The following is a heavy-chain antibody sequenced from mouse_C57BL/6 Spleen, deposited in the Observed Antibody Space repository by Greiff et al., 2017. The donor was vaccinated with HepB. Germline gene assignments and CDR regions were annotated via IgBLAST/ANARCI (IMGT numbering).Heavy chain of an antibody. Sequence: VNLMESDAELVKPGASVKISCKVSGYTFTDHTIHWMKQRPEQGLEWIGYIYPRDGSTKYNEKFKGKATLTADKSSSTAYMQLNSLTSEDSAVYFCAADGYSPAWFAYWGQGTLVTVSA. CDR2: IYPRDGST. CDR1: GYTFTDHT. CDR3: AADGYSPAWFAY. D-gene: IGHD2-3*01. J-gene: IGHJ3*01. V-gene: IGHV1-78*01.